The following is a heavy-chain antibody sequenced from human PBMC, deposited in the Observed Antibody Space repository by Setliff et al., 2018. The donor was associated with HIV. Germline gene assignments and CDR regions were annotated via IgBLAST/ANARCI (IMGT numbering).Heavy chain of an antibody. CDR2: IYTSGST. CDR1: GGSISSGSYY. Sequence: SETLSLTCTVSGGSISSGSYYWSWIRQPAGKGLEWIGHIYTSGSTNYNPSLKSRVTISVDTSKNQFSLKLSSVTAADTAVYYCARGTDSSSWYYYWGQGALVTVSS. J-gene: IGHJ4*02. V-gene: IGHV4-61*09. CDR3: ARGTDSSSWYYY. D-gene: IGHD6-13*01.